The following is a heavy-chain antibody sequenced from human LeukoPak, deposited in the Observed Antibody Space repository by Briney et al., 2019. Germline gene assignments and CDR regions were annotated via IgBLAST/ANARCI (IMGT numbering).Heavy chain of an antibody. Sequence: KPSQTLSLTCTVSGGSISSGSYYWSWIRQPAGKGLEWIGRIYTSGSTNYNPSLKSRVTISVDTSKNQFSLKLSSVTAADTAVYYCARGTYYYDSSGYYYVYYFDYWGQGTLVTVSS. V-gene: IGHV4-61*02. D-gene: IGHD3-22*01. CDR2: IYTSGST. J-gene: IGHJ4*02. CDR1: GGSISSGSYY. CDR3: ARGTYYYDSSGYYYVYYFDY.